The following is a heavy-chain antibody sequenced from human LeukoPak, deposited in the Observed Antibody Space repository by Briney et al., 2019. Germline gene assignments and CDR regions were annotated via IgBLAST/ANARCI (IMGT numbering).Heavy chain of an antibody. CDR2: FDPEDGET. J-gene: IGHJ4*02. D-gene: IGHD1-26*01. CDR3: ATLLGETYFFDF. CDR1: GYTFTRHY. Sequence: ASVKLSCKTYGYTFTRHYVHWVRQAPGKGLEWMGGFDPEDGETIYAQSFKGRVTVTEDTSTDTVYMDLSSLRSEDTAVYYCATLLGETYFFDFWGQGTLVTVSS. V-gene: IGHV1-24*01.